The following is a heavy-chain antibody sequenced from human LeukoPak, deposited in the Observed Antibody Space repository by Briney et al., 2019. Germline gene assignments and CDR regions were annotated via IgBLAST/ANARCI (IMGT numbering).Heavy chain of an antibody. Sequence: ASVKVSCKASGYTFSSYGIIWVRQAPGQGLEWMGWVSAFNGNTDYAPKLQGRVTMTTDTSTTTAYMELRSLRSDDTAVYYCARVRGGSGPRDYWGQGTLVTVSS. CDR2: VSAFNGNT. J-gene: IGHJ4*02. CDR1: GYTFSSYG. V-gene: IGHV1-18*01. D-gene: IGHD3-10*01. CDR3: ARVRGGSGPRDY.